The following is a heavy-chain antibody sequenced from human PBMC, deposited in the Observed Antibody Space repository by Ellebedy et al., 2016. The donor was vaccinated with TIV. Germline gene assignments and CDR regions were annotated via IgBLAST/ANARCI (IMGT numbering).Heavy chain of an antibody. CDR1: GYTFTGYY. CDR3: AREDYYGSGTLDP. V-gene: IGHV1-2*02. J-gene: IGHJ5*02. Sequence: AASVKVSCKASGYTFTGYYMHWVRQAPGQGLEWMGWINPNSGGTNYAQKFQGRVTMTRDTSISTAYMELSRLRSDDTAVYYCAREDYYGSGTLDPWGQGTLVTVSS. CDR2: INPNSGGT. D-gene: IGHD3-10*01.